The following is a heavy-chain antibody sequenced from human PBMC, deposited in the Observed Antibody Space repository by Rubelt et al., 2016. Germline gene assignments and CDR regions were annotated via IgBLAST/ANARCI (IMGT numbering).Heavy chain of an antibody. CDR3: ARHASWSVRAFDI. CDR2: IYYTGSA. J-gene: IGHJ3*02. CDR1: GGSISSYY. D-gene: IGHD4-17*01. Sequence: QVQLQESGPGLVKPSETLSLTCTVSGGSISSYYWSWIRQPPGKGLEWIAYIYYTGSAAYNPSLKNRVTISFDTSKNQFSRRLNSVTAADTAVYYCARHASWSVRAFDIWGQGTMVTVSS. V-gene: IGHV4-59*08.